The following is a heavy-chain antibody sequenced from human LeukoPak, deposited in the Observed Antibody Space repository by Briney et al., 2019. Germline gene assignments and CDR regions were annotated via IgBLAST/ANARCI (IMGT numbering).Heavy chain of an antibody. D-gene: IGHD1-26*01. J-gene: IGHJ5*02. CDR1: GGSISSSSYY. CDR3: ARGLVVGAGRLDP. CDR2: IYYSGST. V-gene: IGHV4-39*07. Sequence: SETLSLTCTVSGGSISSSSYYWGWIRQPPGKGLEWIGSIYYSGSTYYNPSPKSRLTISVDTSKNQFSLNLSSVTTADTGVYFCARGLVVGAGRLDPWGQGTLAIVSS.